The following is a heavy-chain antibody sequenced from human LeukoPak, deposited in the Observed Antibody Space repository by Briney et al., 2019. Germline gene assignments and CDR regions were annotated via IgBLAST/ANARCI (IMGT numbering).Heavy chain of an antibody. J-gene: IGHJ3*02. Sequence: SETLSLTCTVSGGSISSSSYYWGWIRQPPGKGLEWIGSIYYGGNTYYNPSLKSRVTISVDTSKNQFSLKLSSVTAADTAVYYCARGKTYYDISKDAFDIWGQGTMVTVSS. D-gene: IGHD3-22*01. CDR3: ARGKTYYDISKDAFDI. V-gene: IGHV4-39*07. CDR1: GGSISSSSYY. CDR2: IYYGGNT.